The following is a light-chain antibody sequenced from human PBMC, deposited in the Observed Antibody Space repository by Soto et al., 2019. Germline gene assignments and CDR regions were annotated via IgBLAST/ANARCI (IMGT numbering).Light chain of an antibody. CDR1: SSNIGAGYD. J-gene: IGLJ1*01. CDR3: QTYDSSLSGSYV. CDR2: GNN. V-gene: IGLV1-40*01. Sequence: QSVLTQPPSVSGAPGQRVTISCTGSSSNIGAGYDVHWYQQLPGTAPKLLIFGNNNRPSGVPDRFSGSESGTSASLAIIGLQAEDEADYYCQTYDSSLSGSYVFGSGTKLTVL.